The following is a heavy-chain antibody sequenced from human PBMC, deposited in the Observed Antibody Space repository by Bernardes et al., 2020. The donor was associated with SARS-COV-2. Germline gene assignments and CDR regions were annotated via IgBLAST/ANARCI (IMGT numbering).Heavy chain of an antibody. CDR1: GGSISSYY. Sequence: SETLSLTCTVSGGSISSYYWSWIRQPPGKGLEWIGYIYYSGSTNYNPSLKSRVTISVDTSKNQFSLKLTSVTAADTAVYYCARVGDYYYGMDVWGQGTTVTVSS. D-gene: IGHD3-16*01. CDR3: ARVGDYYYGMDV. J-gene: IGHJ6*02. V-gene: IGHV4-59*12. CDR2: IYYSGST.